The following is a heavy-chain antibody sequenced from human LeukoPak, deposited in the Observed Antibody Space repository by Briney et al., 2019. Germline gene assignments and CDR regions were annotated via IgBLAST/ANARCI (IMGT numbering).Heavy chain of an antibody. CDR2: INHNGNVN. CDR1: GFTFSSYW. J-gene: IGHJ4*02. Sequence: PGGSLRLSCAASGFTFSSYWMNWARQAPGKGLEWVASINHNGNVNYYVDSVKGRFTISRDNAKNSLYLQMNSLRAEDTAVYYCARDGYYYDSSGYTTPFDYWGQGTLVTVSS. D-gene: IGHD3-22*01. V-gene: IGHV3-7*01. CDR3: ARDGYYYDSSGYTTPFDY.